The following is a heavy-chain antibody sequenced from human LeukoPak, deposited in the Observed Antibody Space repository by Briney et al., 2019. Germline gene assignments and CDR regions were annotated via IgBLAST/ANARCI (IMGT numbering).Heavy chain of an antibody. D-gene: IGHD2-2*01. Sequence: PGGSLRLSCAASGFTFSSYGMHWVRQAPGKGLEWVSVIYSGGSTYYADSVKGRFTISRDNSKNTLYLQMNSLRAEDTAVYYCARGGRDSVVVPAPFDIWGQGTMVTVSS. J-gene: IGHJ3*02. CDR3: ARGGRDSVVVPAPFDI. CDR2: IYSGGST. V-gene: IGHV3-53*01. CDR1: GFTFSSYG.